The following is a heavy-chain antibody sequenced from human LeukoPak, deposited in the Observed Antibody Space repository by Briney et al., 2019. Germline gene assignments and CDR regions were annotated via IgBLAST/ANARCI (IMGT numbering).Heavy chain of an antibody. CDR1: GFTFSHSA. Sequence: GGSLRLSCAASGFTFSHSAMSWVRQAPGKGLEWVSSISSSSSYIYYADSVKGRFTISRDNAKNSLYLQMNSLRAEDTAVYYCARGGVMIPFDYWGQGTLVTVSS. D-gene: IGHD3-16*01. CDR3: ARGGVMIPFDY. J-gene: IGHJ4*02. CDR2: ISSSSSYI. V-gene: IGHV3-21*01.